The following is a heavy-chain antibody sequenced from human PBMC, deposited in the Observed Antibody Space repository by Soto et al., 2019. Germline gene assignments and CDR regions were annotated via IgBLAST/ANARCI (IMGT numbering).Heavy chain of an antibody. V-gene: IGHV3-9*01. J-gene: IGHJ6*03. CDR2: ISWNSGSI. D-gene: IGHD6-13*01. CDR1: GFTFDDYA. CDR3: AKDKAAALYYYMDV. Sequence: GGSLRLSCAASGFTFDDYAMHWVRQAPGKGLEWVSGISWNSGSIGYADSVKGRFTISRDNAKNSLYLQMNSLRAEDTALYYCAKDKAAALYYYMDVWGKGTTVTVSS.